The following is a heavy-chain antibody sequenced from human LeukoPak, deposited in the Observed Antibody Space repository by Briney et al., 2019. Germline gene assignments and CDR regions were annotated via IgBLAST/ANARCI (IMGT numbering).Heavy chain of an antibody. Sequence: GWSLTVSCAASGFTFSRYWMTWVRQSPGKGLEWVANINQDGSEKYYGDSVTGRFTNSRDNAENSLFLQMNSLRADDTGVYYCARAREAPANVFPDHWGQGVVAIVSA. V-gene: IGHV3-7*01. CDR1: GFTFSRYW. D-gene: IGHD2-15*01. CDR2: INQDGSEK. J-gene: IGHJ4*02. CDR3: ARAREAPANVFPDH.